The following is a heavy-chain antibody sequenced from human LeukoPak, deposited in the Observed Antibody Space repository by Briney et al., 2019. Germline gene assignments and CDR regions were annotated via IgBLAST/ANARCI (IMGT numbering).Heavy chain of an antibody. V-gene: IGHV1-2*02. CDR3: ASTGYSGSIELDY. CDR1: GYTFTGYY. D-gene: IGHD5-18*01. Sequence: GASVKVSCKASGYTFTGYYMHWVRQAPGQGLGWMGWINPNSGGTNYAQKFQGRVTMTRDTSISTAYMELSRLRSDDTAVYYCASTGYSGSIELDYWGQGTRVTVSS. J-gene: IGHJ4*02. CDR2: INPNSGGT.